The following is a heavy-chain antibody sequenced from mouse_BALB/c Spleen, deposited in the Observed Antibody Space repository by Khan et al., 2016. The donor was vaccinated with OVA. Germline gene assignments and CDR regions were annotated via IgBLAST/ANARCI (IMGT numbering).Heavy chain of an antibody. CDR2: IWGDGST. CDR1: GFSLTSYG. Sequence: QVQLKESGPGLVAPSQSLSITCTVTGFSLTSYGISWVRQPPGKGLEWLGIIWGDGSTNSYSGFRSRLTIIKDNSKSQVFLKLIRLQTDDTATYYCAIHNAYEYDRYALDYWGQGTSVTVSS. V-gene: IGHV2-3*01. J-gene: IGHJ4*01. D-gene: IGHD2-4*01. CDR3: AIHNAYEYDRYALDY.